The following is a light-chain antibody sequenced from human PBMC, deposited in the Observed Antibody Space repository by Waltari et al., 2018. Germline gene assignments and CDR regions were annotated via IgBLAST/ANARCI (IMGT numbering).Light chain of an antibody. CDR3: CSYASGSTII. V-gene: IGLV2-23*01. CDR2: EGS. CDR1: SNDVWSYNL. J-gene: IGLJ2*01. Sequence: QSALTQPASVSGSPGQSITISCTGTSNDVWSYNLFSWCQRHPGKAPELLIYEGSKRPSGVSNRFSGSKSGNTASLTVSGLQAEDEADYFCCSYASGSTIIFGGGTKLTVL.